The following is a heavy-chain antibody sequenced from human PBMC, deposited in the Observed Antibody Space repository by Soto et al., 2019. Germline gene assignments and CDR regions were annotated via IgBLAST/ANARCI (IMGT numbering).Heavy chain of an antibody. V-gene: IGHV3-7*05. J-gene: IGHJ4*02. CDR3: AGGTGYIIDH. CDR2: IKQDGREK. Sequence: EVQLVESGGGLVQPGGSLRLSCVASEFTFTNYWMNWVRQAPGKGLEWVANIKQDGREKHYVDSVKGRFTISRDNAKNTLYLQMRSLRAEDTAFYYCAGGTGYIIDHWGQGTRVTVSS. CDR1: EFTFTNYW. D-gene: IGHD3-9*01.